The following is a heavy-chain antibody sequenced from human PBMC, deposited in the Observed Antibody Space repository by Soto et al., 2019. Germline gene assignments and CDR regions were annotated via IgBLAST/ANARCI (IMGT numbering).Heavy chain of an antibody. D-gene: IGHD4-17*01. Sequence: QVQLVESGGGVVQPGRSLRLSCAASGFSFRRYGMHWVRQAPGKGLEWVAVIWHDGQNQNYGDAVKGRFTISRDNAKNTLYLQMDSLTAEDTAVYYCARDQGSDYPIDFWGQGTLVTVSS. CDR1: GFSFRRYG. CDR2: IWHDGQNQ. V-gene: IGHV3-33*01. J-gene: IGHJ4*02. CDR3: ARDQGSDYPIDF.